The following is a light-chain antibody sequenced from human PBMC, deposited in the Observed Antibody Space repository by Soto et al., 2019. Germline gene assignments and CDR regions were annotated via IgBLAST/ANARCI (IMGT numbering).Light chain of an antibody. V-gene: IGKV1-5*01. CDR2: DAS. Sequence: DTQMTHSPSTLSASVGDTVTITFRSSQSVSMWLAWFQQKPGKAPKLLIYDASSLESGVPSRFSGSGSGTEFTLTISSLQPDDFATYYCQQANSFPLTFGQGTRLEIK. J-gene: IGKJ5*01. CDR1: QSVSMW. CDR3: QQANSFPLT.